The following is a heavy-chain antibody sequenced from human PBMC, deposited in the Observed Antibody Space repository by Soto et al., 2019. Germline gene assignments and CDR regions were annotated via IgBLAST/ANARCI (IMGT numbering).Heavy chain of an antibody. V-gene: IGHV4-34*01. CDR3: TRVRLGRSLSSVY. D-gene: IGHD6-19*01. Sequence: SETLSLTCAVYGGSLSGYYWSWIRQPPGKGLEWIGEINHSGSTNYNPSLKSRVTISVDTSKNSVFLQMKGLKTDYTAVYYCTRVRLGRSLSSVYWGQGILVTISS. J-gene: IGHJ4*02. CDR1: GGSLSGYY. CDR2: INHSGST.